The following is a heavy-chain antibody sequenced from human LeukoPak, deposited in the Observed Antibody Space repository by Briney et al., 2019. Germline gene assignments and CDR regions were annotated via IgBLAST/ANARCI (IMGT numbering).Heavy chain of an antibody. CDR1: GYTFTSYD. J-gene: IGHJ4*02. D-gene: IGHD3-22*01. CDR2: IIPIFGTA. Sequence: GASVKVSCKASGYTFTSYDINWVRQAPGQGLEWMGGIIPIFGTANYAQKFQGRVTITTDESTSTAYMELSSLRSEDTAVYYCARSKYYYDSSGYSRPQVDFDYWGQGTLVTVSS. CDR3: ARSKYYYDSSGYSRPQVDFDY. V-gene: IGHV1-69*05.